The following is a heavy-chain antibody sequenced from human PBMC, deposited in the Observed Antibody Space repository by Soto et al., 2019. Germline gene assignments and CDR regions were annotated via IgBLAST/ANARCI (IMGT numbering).Heavy chain of an antibody. V-gene: IGHV3-30*18. J-gene: IGHJ4*02. Sequence: QVQLVESGGGVVQPGRSLRLSCAASGFTFSTYGMHWVRQAPGKGLEWLAVISYDGSNKYYADSVKDRFTISRDNSKNTLYLQMNSLRADDTAVYCCAKDWIGGNSPLIDYWGQGTLVIVSS. D-gene: IGHD2-21*02. CDR1: GFTFSTYG. CDR3: AKDWIGGNSPLIDY. CDR2: ISYDGSNK.